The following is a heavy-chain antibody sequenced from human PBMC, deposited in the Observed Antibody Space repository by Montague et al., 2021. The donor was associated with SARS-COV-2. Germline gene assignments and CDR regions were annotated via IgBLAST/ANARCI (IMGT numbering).Heavy chain of an antibody. CDR1: GGSISSSSYY. J-gene: IGHJ5*02. D-gene: IGHD3-16*02. CDR2: IYYSGST. V-gene: IGHV4-39*07. CDR3: ARALIMITFGGVIAHWFDP. Sequence: SETLSLTCTVSGGSISSSSYYWGWIRQPPGKGLEWIGSIYYSGSTYYNPSLKSRVTISVDTSKNQLSLKLCSVTAADTAVYYCARALIMITFGGVIAHWFDPWGQGTLVTVSS.